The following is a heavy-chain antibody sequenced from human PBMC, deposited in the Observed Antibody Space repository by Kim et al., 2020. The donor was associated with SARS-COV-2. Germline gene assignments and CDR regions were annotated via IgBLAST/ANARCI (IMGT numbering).Heavy chain of an antibody. CDR1: DDSFKSFY. CDR3: ARGPRGRGTGHFDY. Sequence: SETLSLTCSVSDDSFKSFYWSWIRQPPGKGLEWIGSIYYTGVTKHNPSLKSRPTISLDTSRSQFSLKLTSVTSADTAMYYCARGPRGRGTGHFDYWGQGILVTVSS. D-gene: IGHD6-25*01. V-gene: IGHV4-59*01. J-gene: IGHJ4*02. CDR2: IYYTGVT.